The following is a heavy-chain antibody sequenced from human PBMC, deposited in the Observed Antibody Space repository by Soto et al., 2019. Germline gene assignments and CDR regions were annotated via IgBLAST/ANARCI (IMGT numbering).Heavy chain of an antibody. CDR2: IYYSGST. CDR3: ARVLAAAGHPSPFDY. CDR1: GGSISSYY. Sequence: SETLSLTCTVSGGSISSYYWSWIRQPPGKGLEWIGYIYYSGSTNYNPSLKSRVTITRDTSASTAYMELSSLRSEDTAVYYCARVLAAAGHPSPFDYWGQGTLVTVPQ. V-gene: IGHV4-59*01. D-gene: IGHD6-13*01. J-gene: IGHJ4*02.